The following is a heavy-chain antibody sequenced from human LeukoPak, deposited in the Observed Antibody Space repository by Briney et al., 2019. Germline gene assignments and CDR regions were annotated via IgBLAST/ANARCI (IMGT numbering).Heavy chain of an antibody. CDR2: INSDGSST. D-gene: IGHD5-12*01. Sequence: GGSLRLSCAASGFTVSSNYMSWVRQAPGKGLVWVSRINSDGSSTSYADSVKGRFTISRDNAKNTLYLQMNSLRAEDTAMYYCARVRGGYLFDYWGQGTLVTVSS. J-gene: IGHJ4*02. CDR3: ARVRGGYLFDY. CDR1: GFTVSSNY. V-gene: IGHV3-74*01.